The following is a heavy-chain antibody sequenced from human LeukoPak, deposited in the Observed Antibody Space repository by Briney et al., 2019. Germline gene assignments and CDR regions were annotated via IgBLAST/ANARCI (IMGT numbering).Heavy chain of an antibody. V-gene: IGHV3-30*04. CDR1: GFTFSSYA. CDR3: ARGGTPDYYYYMDV. Sequence: PGGSLRLSCAASGFTFSSYAIHWVRQAPGKGLEWVAVISYDGSNKYYADSVKGRFTISRDNSKNTLYLQMNSLRAEDTAVYYCARGGTPDYYYYMDVWGKGTTVTVSS. J-gene: IGHJ6*03. CDR2: ISYDGSNK. D-gene: IGHD2-15*01.